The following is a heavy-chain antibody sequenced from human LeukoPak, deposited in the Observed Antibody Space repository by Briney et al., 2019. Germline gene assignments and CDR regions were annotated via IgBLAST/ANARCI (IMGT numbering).Heavy chain of an antibody. CDR3: ARGRYCSSTSCEHFDY. CDR2: ISSSSSYI. CDR1: GFTFSSYS. J-gene: IGHJ4*02. D-gene: IGHD2-2*01. V-gene: IGHV3-21*01. Sequence: GGSLRLSCAASGFTFSSYSMNWVRQAPGKGLEWVSSISSSSSYIYYADSVKGRFTISRDNAKNSLYLQMSSLRAEDTAVYYCARGRYCSSTSCEHFDYWGQGTLVTVSS.